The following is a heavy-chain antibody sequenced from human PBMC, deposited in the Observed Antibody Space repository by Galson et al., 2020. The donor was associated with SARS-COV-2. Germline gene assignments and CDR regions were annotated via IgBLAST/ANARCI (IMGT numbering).Heavy chain of an antibody. D-gene: IGHD3-3*01. V-gene: IGHV3-74*01. CDR2: INGDGSDT. CDR1: GFTFRSYW. CDR3: ARELVTGAFLGWYYWLDP. J-gene: IGHJ5*02. Sequence: PGGSLRLSCGASGFTFRSYWMHWVRQGPGKGLVWVARINGDGSDTNYAESVKGRFTISRDNAKNTLYLEMNSLRAEDTAVYYCARELVTGAFLGWYYWLDPWGQVTLVTVSS.